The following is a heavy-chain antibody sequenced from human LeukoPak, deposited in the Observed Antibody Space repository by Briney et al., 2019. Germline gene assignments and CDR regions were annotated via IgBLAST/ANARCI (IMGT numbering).Heavy chain of an antibody. CDR1: GFTFSSYW. Sequence: PGGSLRLSCAASGFTFSSYWMSWVRQAPGKGLEWVSSISSSSSYIYYADSVKGRFTISRDNAKNSLYLQMNSLRAEDTAVYYCARGGVSYSSGWYDLYNWFDPWGQGTLVTVSS. D-gene: IGHD6-19*01. CDR2: ISSSSSYI. CDR3: ARGGVSYSSGWYDLYNWFDP. J-gene: IGHJ5*02. V-gene: IGHV3-21*01.